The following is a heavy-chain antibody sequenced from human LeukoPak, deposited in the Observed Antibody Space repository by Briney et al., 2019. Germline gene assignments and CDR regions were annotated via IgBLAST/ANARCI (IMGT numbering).Heavy chain of an antibody. J-gene: IGHJ4*02. Sequence: PGGSLRLSCAASGFTFTNYGMHWVRQAIGKGLEWVSGIGTAGDTYYPGSVKGRFTISRDNSKNTLYLQMNSLRAEDTAVYYCAKEIWPTVTTPGWTYFDYWGQGALVTVSS. CDR1: GFTFTNYG. CDR3: AKEIWPTVTTPGWTYFDY. V-gene: IGHV3-13*01. D-gene: IGHD4-17*01. CDR2: IGTAGDT.